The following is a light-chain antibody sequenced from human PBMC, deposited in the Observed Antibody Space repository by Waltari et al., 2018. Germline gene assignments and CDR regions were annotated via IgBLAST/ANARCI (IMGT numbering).Light chain of an antibody. CDR3: LQDYLYPWT. Sequence: AIQMTQSPSSLSASVGDSVTITCRASQDIRDDLGWYQQKPGKAPNLLNYAASTCQSGVPSRFSGSGSGTDFTLTINSLQPEDFATYYCLQDYLYPWTFGQGTKVEI. J-gene: IGKJ1*01. CDR2: AAS. CDR1: QDIRDD. V-gene: IGKV1-6*01.